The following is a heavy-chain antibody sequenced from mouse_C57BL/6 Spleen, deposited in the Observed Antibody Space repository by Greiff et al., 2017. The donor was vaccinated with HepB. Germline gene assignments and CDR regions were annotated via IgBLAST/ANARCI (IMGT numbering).Heavy chain of an antibody. Sequence: QVQLQQPGAELVMPGASVKLSCKASGYTFTSYWMHWVKQRPGQGLEWIGEIDPSDSYTNYNQKFKGKSTLTVDKSSSTAYMQLSSLTSEDSAVYYCATGDQLALDYWGQGTTLTVSS. CDR1: GYTFTSYW. J-gene: IGHJ2*01. D-gene: IGHD4-1*02. CDR2: IDPSDSYT. CDR3: ATGDQLALDY. V-gene: IGHV1-69*01.